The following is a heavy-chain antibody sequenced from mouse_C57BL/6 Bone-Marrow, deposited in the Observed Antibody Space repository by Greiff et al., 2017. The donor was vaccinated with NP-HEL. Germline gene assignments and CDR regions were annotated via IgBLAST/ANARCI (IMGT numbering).Heavy chain of an antibody. CDR1: GYTFTDYN. CDR2: INPNNGGT. D-gene: IGHD2-4*01. CDR3: ARGGLRRRYYAMDY. Sequence: VQLQQSGPELVKPGASVKIPCKASGYTFTDYNMDWVKQSHGKSLEWIGDINPNNGGTIYNQKFKGKATLTVDESSSTAYMELRSLTSEDTAVYYCARGGLRRRYYAMDYWGQGTSVTVSS. V-gene: IGHV1-18*01. J-gene: IGHJ4*01.